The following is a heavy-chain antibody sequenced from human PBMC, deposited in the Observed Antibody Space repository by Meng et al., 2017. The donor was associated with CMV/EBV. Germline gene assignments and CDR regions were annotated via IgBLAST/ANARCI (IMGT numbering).Heavy chain of an antibody. Sequence: ANGFTLSTHATHWVRQAPGKGLEWVAVISADGTNNNYADSVKGRFAISRDNSKNTLYLQMSSLRLEDTAVYYCAKVSGYTSGWPLDYWGQGTLVTVSS. V-gene: IGHV3-30*18. CDR2: ISADGTNN. J-gene: IGHJ4*02. D-gene: IGHD6-19*01. CDR1: GFTLSTHA. CDR3: AKVSGYTSGWPLDY.